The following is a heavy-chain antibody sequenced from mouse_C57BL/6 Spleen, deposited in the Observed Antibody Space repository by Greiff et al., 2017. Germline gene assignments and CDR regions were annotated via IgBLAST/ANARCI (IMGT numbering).Heavy chain of an antibody. CDR2: INYDGSST. CDR3: ARDQGYFDV. CDR1: GFTFSDYY. J-gene: IGHJ1*03. V-gene: IGHV5-16*01. Sequence: EVQLKESEGGLVQPGSSMKLSCTASGFTFSDYYMAWVRQVPEKGLEWVANINYDGSSTYYLDSLKSRFIISRDNAKNILYLQMSSLKSEDTATYYCARDQGYFDVWGTGTTVTVSS.